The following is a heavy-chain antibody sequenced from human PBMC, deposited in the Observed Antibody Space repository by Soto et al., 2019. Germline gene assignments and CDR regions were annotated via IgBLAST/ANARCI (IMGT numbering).Heavy chain of an antibody. CDR1: GDTFSFYT. V-gene: IGHV1-69*02. Sequence: QVQLVQSGAEVKKPGSSVRLSCTASGDTFSFYTISWVRQAPGQGPEWMGRIIPMVGMADYPQKLQGRVTISADKSTSTAYVVLICLRSDDTAVYFCATYYGSGSTHFDYWGQGTLVTVSS. J-gene: IGHJ4*02. CDR2: IIPMVGMA. CDR3: ATYYGSGSTHFDY. D-gene: IGHD3-10*01.